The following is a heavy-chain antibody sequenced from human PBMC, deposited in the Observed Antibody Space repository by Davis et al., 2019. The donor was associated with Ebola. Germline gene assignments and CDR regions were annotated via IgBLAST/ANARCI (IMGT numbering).Heavy chain of an antibody. J-gene: IGHJ4*02. D-gene: IGHD2-15*01. CDR3: AREGGCSGGSCYYFDY. CDR2: INSDGSST. CDR1: GFTFSNAW. Sequence: HTGGSLRLSCAASGFTFSNAWMHWVRQAPGKGLVWVSRINSDGSSTSYADSVKGRFTISRDNAKNTLYLQMNSLRAEDTAVYYCAREGGCSGGSCYYFDYWGQGTLVTVSS. V-gene: IGHV3-74*01.